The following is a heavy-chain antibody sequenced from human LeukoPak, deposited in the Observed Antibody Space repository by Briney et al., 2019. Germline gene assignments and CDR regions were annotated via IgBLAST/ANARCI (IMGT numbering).Heavy chain of an antibody. J-gene: IGHJ4*02. CDR1: GFTFSSYT. CDR3: TRDPWTKYYYDY. CDR2: ISSGSVYI. D-gene: IGHD3/OR15-3a*01. V-gene: IGHV3-21*06. Sequence: GGSLRLSCAASGFTFSSYTMNWVRQAPGKGPEWVSSISSGSVYISYADSLKGRFTISRDNANNLLYLQMNSLRAEDTAVYYCTRDPWTKYYYDYWGQGTLVTVSS.